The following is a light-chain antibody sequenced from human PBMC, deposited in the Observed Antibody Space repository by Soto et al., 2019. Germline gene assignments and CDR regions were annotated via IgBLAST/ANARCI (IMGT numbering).Light chain of an antibody. CDR1: SSNIGSHY. V-gene: IGLV1-47*01. Sequence: QSVLTLRPSASGTPGQRVTISCSGYSSNIGSHYIYWYQQLPGTAPKLLIFKTDQRPSGVPDRFSGSKSGTSASLAISGLRSEDEADYYCAAWDDSLSGPVFGGGTKLTVL. CDR2: KTD. CDR3: AAWDDSLSGPV. J-gene: IGLJ2*01.